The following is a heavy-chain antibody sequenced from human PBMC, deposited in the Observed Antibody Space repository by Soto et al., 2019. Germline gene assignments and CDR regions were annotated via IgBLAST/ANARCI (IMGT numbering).Heavy chain of an antibody. V-gene: IGHV1-18*01. J-gene: IGHJ4*02. D-gene: IGHD3-3*01. CDR2: ISAYNGNT. Sequence: QVQLVQSGAEVKKPGASVKDSCKASGYTFTSYGISWVRQAPGQGLERMGWISAYNGNTNYAQTLQGRVTMTTDTSTSTAYMELRSLGSDDTAVYYCASSHVDDCWSGYPVIYFDYWGQGTLVTVSS. CDR3: ASSHVDDCWSGYPVIYFDY. CDR1: GYTFTSYG.